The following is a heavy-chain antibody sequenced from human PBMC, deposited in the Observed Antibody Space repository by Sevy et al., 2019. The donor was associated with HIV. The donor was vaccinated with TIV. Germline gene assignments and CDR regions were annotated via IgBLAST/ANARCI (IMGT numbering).Heavy chain of an antibody. CDR3: ARGGPLVDGTLIPWGMDV. CDR2: IKHDGSDT. CDR1: GFTFSNYW. Sequence: GGSLRLSCAASGFTFSNYWVNWVRHAPGKGLEWVANIKHDGSDTYYADSVKGRFTLSRDDIKNSLSLQMNSLRVEDTAVYYCARGGPLVDGTLIPWGMDVWGQGTTVTVSS. V-gene: IGHV3-7*01. D-gene: IGHD1-7*01. J-gene: IGHJ6*02.